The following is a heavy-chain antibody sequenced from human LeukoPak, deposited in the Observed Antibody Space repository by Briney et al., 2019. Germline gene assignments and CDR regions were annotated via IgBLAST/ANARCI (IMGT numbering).Heavy chain of an antibody. V-gene: IGHV4-39*07. CDR1: GGSISGSRYY. J-gene: IGHJ4*02. D-gene: IGHD1-26*01. CDR2: INHSGST. CDR3: ARSRREGAFDY. Sequence: SETLSLTCTVSGGSISGSRYYWGWIRQPPGKGLEWIGEINHSGSTNYNPSLKSRVTISVDTSKNQFSLKLSSVTAADTAVYYCARSRREGAFDYWGQGTLVTVSS.